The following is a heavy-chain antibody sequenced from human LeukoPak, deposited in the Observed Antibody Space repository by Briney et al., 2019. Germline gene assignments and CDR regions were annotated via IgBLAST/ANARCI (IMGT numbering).Heavy chain of an antibody. CDR3: ARDLEVDTAMVNVDY. CDR2: ISNSSSYI. J-gene: IGHJ4*02. V-gene: IGHV3-21*01. Sequence: PGGSLRLSCAASGFTFSSYSMNWVRQAPGKGLEWVSSISNSSSYIYYADSVKGRFTISRDNAKNSLYLQMNSLRAEDTAVYYCARDLEVDTAMVNVDYWGQGTRVSVSS. D-gene: IGHD5-18*01. CDR1: GFTFSSYS.